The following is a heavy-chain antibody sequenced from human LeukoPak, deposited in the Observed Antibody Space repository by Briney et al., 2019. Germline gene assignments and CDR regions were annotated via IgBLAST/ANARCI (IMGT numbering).Heavy chain of an antibody. CDR3: ARFDYHENRAFAFDI. Sequence: GRSLRLSCAASGINVSSNYMNWVRQAPGKGLEWVSIIYSGGRTYYADSVKGRFTISRDNSKNTLYLQMNSLRAEDTAVYYCARFDYHENRAFAFDIWGQGTMVTVSS. CDR2: IYSGGRT. CDR1: GINVSSNY. V-gene: IGHV3-66*01. J-gene: IGHJ3*02. D-gene: IGHD2/OR15-2a*01.